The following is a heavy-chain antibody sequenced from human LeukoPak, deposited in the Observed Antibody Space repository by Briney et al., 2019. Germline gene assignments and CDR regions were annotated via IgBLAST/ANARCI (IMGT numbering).Heavy chain of an antibody. D-gene: IGHD3-22*01. CDR1: GFTFSSYV. CDR2: ISSNGDSS. CDR3: ARDYRDGYPFR. Sequence: GGSLRLSCSASGFTFSSYVMYWVRQAPGKGLEYVSAISSNGDSSNYADSVKGRFTISRDNSKNTLYLHMSSLRTEDTAVYYCARDYRDGYPFRWGQGTLVTVSS. V-gene: IGHV3-64D*09. J-gene: IGHJ4*02.